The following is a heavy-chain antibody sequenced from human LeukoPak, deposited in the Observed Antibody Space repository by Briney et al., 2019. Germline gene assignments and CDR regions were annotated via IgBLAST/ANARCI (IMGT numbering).Heavy chain of an antibody. J-gene: IGHJ5*02. Sequence: SETLSLTCAVYGGSFSGYYWSWIRQPPGKGLEWIGEINHSGSTNYNASLKGRVTISVDTSKNQFSLRLSSVPAADTAVYYCAPRGDIEHSYGYGKWFDPWGQGTRVTVSS. CDR1: GGSFSGYY. D-gene: IGHD5-18*01. V-gene: IGHV4-34*01. CDR3: APRGDIEHSYGYGKWFDP. CDR2: INHSGST.